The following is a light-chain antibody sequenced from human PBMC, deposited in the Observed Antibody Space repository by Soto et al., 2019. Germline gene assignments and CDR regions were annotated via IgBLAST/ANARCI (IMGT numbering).Light chain of an antibody. J-gene: IGLJ2*01. CDR2: LNSDGRH. V-gene: IGLV4-69*01. CDR3: QTWGTGIHVV. Sequence: QPVLTQSPSVSASLGASVKLTCTLSSGHSSYPIAWHQQQPEKGPRYLMKLNSDGRHSKGDGVPDRFSGSTSGAERYLTISSLQSDDEAAYYCQTWGTGIHVVFGGGTQLTVL. CDR1: SGHSSYP.